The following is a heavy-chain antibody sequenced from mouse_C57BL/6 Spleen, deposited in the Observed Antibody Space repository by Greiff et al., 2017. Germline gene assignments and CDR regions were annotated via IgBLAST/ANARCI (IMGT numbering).Heavy chain of an antibody. J-gene: IGHJ1*03. D-gene: IGHD2-1*01. CDR3: ARSGNYEYFDV. CDR2: ISSGSSTI. Sequence: EVQRVESGGGLVKPGGSLKLSCAASGFTFSDYGMHWVRQAPEKGLEWVAYISSGSSTIYYADTVKGRFTISRDNAKNTLFLQMTSLRSEDTAMYYCARSGNYEYFDVWGTGTTVTVSS. V-gene: IGHV5-17*01. CDR1: GFTFSDYG.